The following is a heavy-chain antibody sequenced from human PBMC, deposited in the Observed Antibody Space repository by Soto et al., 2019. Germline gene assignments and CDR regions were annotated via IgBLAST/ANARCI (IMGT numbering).Heavy chain of an antibody. J-gene: IGHJ4*02. CDR1: GFTFSKAW. D-gene: IGHD4-17*01. CDR2: IKSKTDGGTT. Sequence: EVQLVESGGGLVKPGGSLRLSCAASGFTFSKAWMSWVRQAPGKGLEWVGRIKSKTDGGTTDYAAPVKGRFTISRDDSKNTLYLQMNSLKTEDTAVYYCTTGFTVTTSRRDYWGQGTLVTVSS. CDR3: TTGFTVTTSRRDY. V-gene: IGHV3-15*01.